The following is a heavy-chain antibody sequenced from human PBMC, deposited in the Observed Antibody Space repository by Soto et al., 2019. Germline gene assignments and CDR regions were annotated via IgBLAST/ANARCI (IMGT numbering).Heavy chain of an antibody. CDR1: GGSISSYY. CDR3: ASSSELMDSSSWYGEDYYYYCGMDV. CDR2: IYYSGST. J-gene: IGHJ6*02. D-gene: IGHD6-13*01. Sequence: KTSETLSLTCTVSGGSISSYYWSWIRQPPGKGLEWIGYIYYSGSTNYNPSLKSRVTISVDTSKNQFSLKLSSVTAADTAVYYCASSSELMDSSSWYGEDYYYYCGMDVWGQGTTVTVSS. V-gene: IGHV4-59*01.